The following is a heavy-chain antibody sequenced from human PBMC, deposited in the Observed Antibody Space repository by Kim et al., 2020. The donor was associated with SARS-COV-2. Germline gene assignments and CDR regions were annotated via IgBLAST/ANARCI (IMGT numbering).Heavy chain of an antibody. D-gene: IGHD4-17*01. J-gene: IGHJ4*02. V-gene: IGHV1-18*01. CDR3: AGDTFTEYGDRDFDY. Sequence: QKLQGRVTMTTDTSTNTAYMELRSLRSDDTAVYYCAGDTFTEYGDRDFDYWGQGTLVTVSS.